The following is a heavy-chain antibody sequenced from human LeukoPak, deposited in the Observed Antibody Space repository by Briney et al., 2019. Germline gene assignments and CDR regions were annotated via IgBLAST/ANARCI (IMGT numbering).Heavy chain of an antibody. Sequence: PGRSLRLSCAASGFNFNKYAMLWVRQAPGRRLEWVAGISYDGNNKYYADSVRGRFTVSGDNSKDTLYLQMNTLRPEDTALYYCGGHYDETSAFGVLAWGPKEYRNSGVDVWGQGTTVTVSS. J-gene: IGHJ6*02. CDR2: ISYDGNNK. CDR1: GFNFNKYA. V-gene: IGHV3-30-3*01. CDR3: GGHYDETSAFGVLAWGPKEYRNSGVDV. D-gene: IGHD3-3*01.